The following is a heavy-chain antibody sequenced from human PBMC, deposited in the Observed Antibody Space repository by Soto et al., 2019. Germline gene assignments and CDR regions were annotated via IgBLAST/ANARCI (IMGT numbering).Heavy chain of an antibody. V-gene: IGHV4-31*03. D-gene: IGHD5-18*01. CDR2: IYYSGST. CDR1: GGSISSGGYY. Sequence: SETLSLTCTVSGGSISSGGYYWSWIRQHPGKGLEWIGYIYYSGSTYYNPSLKSRVTISVDTSKNQFSLKLSSVTAADTAVYYCAKTWIQAPGEHYWGQGTLVTVSS. J-gene: IGHJ4*02. CDR3: AKTWIQAPGEHY.